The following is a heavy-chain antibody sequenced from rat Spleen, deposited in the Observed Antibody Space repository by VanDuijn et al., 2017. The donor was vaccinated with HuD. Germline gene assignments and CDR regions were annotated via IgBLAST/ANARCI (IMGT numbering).Heavy chain of an antibody. CDR3: ARRYYSGVLDY. D-gene: IGHD1-1*01. V-gene: IGHV2-43*01. J-gene: IGHJ2*01. Sequence: QVQLKESGPGLVQPSQTLSLTCTVSGFSLTNYHVGWVRQSPGKGLEWMGVIWTGGTTAYHSSFNSRLSVSRDISMSQVFLRMSSLQTEDTAIYYCARRYYSGVLDYWGQGVMVTVSS. CDR2: IWTGGTT. CDR1: GFSLTNYH.